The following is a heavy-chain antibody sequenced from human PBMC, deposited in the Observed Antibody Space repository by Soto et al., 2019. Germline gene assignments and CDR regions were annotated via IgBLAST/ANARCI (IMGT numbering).Heavy chain of an antibody. CDR2: ISSSSSYT. CDR3: ARDRKYDSSAPHY. CDR1: GFTFSDYY. D-gene: IGHD3-22*01. J-gene: IGHJ4*02. Sequence: GGSLRLFCAASGFTFSDYYMSWIRQAPGKGLEWVSYISSSSSYTNYADSVKGRFTISRDNAKNSLYLQMNSLRAEDTAVYYCARDRKYDSSAPHYWGQGTLVTVSS. V-gene: IGHV3-11*06.